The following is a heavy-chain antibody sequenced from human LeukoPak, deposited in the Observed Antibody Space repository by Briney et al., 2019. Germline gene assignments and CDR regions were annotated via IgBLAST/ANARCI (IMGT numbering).Heavy chain of an antibody. J-gene: IGHJ5*02. CDR3: ARDPTTVVTPGWFDP. CDR1: GYTFTSYG. D-gene: IGHD4-23*01. CDR2: ISAYNGNT. V-gene: IGHV1-18*01. Sequence: ASVKVSCKASGYTFTSYGISWVRQAPGQGLEWMGWISAYNGNTNYAQKLQGRVTMTTDISTSTAYMELRSLRSDDTAVYYCARDPTTVVTPGWFDPWGQGTLVTVSS.